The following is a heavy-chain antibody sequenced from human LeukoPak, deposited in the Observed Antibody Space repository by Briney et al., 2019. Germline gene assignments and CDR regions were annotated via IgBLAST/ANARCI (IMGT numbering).Heavy chain of an antibody. D-gene: IGHD3-9*01. V-gene: IGHV3-23*01. CDR1: GFTFSSYA. Sequence: GGSLRLSCATSGFTFSSYAMSWVRQAPGKGLEWVSTISGSGGTTYYADSVKGRFTISRDNSKNTLYLQMNSLRADDTAVYFCVDWDPVGYWGQGTLVTVSS. CDR2: ISGSGGTT. CDR3: VDWDPVGY. J-gene: IGHJ4*02.